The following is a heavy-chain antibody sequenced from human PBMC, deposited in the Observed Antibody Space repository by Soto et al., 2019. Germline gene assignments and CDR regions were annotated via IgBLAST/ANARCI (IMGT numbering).Heavy chain of an antibody. CDR3: AKFRVEIDVDFDY. J-gene: IGHJ4*02. CDR2: IRDSDSGGST. D-gene: IGHD5-12*01. V-gene: IGHV3-23*01. CDR1: GFTFSNSA. Sequence: GGSLRLSCAASGFTFSNSAMTWVRQAPAKGLEWVSTIRDSDSGGSTFYADSVTGRLTISRDDSKNTLYLQMSSLRAEDTAMYYCAKFRVEIDVDFDYWGQGALVTVSS.